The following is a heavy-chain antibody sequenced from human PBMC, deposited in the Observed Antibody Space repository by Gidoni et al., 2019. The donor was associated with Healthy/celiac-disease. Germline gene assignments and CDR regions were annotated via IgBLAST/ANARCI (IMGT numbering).Heavy chain of an antibody. CDR3: ARDGAATIRRDYYYYGMDV. CDR1: GGSIRSGGYY. Sequence: QVQLQESGPGLVKPSQTLSLTCTVSGGSIRSGGYYWSWIRQHPGKGLEWIGYIYYSESTYYNPSLKSRVTISVDTSKNQFSLKLSSVTAADTAVYYCARDGAATIRRDYYYYGMDVWGQGTTVTVSS. D-gene: IGHD5-12*01. V-gene: IGHV4-31*03. CDR2: IYYSEST. J-gene: IGHJ6*02.